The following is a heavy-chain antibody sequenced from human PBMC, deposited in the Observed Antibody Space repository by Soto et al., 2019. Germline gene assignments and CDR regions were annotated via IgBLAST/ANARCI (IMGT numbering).Heavy chain of an antibody. Sequence: GEALKISCEGSGDRFISYWSGWVRQMPGKGLEWMGIIYPGDSDTRYSPSFQGQVTISADKSISTAYLQWSSLKASDTAMYYCARTSAAGKYYYGMDVWGQGTTVTVSS. CDR3: ARTSAAGKYYYGMDV. D-gene: IGHD6-13*01. J-gene: IGHJ6*02. CDR2: IYPGDSDT. V-gene: IGHV5-51*01. CDR1: GDRFISYW.